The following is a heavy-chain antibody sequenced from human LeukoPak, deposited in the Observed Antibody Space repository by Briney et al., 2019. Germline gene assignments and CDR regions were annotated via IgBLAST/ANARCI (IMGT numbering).Heavy chain of an antibody. D-gene: IGHD4-17*01. J-gene: IGHJ4*02. CDR3: ATDPYYGDYVV. V-gene: IGHV3-48*03. CDR2: ISSSGSTI. CDR1: GFTFSSYE. Sequence: TGGSLRLSCAASGFTFSSYEMNWVRQAPGKGLEWVSYISSSGSTIYYADSVKGRFTISRDNAKNSLYLQMNSLRAEDTAVYYCATDPYYGDYVVWGQGTLVTVSS.